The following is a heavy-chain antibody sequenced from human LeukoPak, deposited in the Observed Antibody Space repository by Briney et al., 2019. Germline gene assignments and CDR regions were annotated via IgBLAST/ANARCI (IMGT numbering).Heavy chain of an antibody. CDR3: ARSRPSYYYGMDV. Sequence: SETLSLTCAVSGGSISSGAYSWSWIRQPPGKGLEWIGYIYHSGSTYYNPSLKSRVTISADRSKNQFSLKLSSVTAADTAVYYCARSRPSYYYGMDVWGQGTTVTVSS. V-gene: IGHV4-30-2*01. CDR1: GGSISSGAYS. CDR2: IYHSGST. J-gene: IGHJ6*02.